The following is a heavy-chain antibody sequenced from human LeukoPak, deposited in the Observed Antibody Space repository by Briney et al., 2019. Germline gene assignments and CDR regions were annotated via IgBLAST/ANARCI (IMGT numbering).Heavy chain of an antibody. D-gene: IGHD3-16*01. V-gene: IGHV4-28*01. J-gene: IGHJ4*02. CDR3: ARKGVSDLYYFDS. Sequence: SDTLSLTCGVSGYSISTRNWWGWIRQSPGKGLEWIGHIYHSESTFTYYNPSLKSRLTMSVDASKNQISLKLRSVTAADTAVYYCARKGVSDLYYFDSWGQGTLVTVSS. CDR2: IYHSESTFT. CDR1: GYSISTRNW.